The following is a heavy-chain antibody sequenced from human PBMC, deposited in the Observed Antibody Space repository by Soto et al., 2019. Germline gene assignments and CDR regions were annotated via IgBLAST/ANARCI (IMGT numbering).Heavy chain of an antibody. CDR1: GFTFSSYW. J-gene: IGHJ6*02. Sequence: TGGSLRLSCAASGFTFSSYWMSWVRQAPGKGLEWVANIKQDGSEKYYVDSVKGRFTISRDNAKNSLYLQMNSLRAEDTAVYYCARGSITIFGVVIQDYYYGMDVWGQGTTVTVSS. CDR3: ARGSITIFGVVIQDYYYGMDV. V-gene: IGHV3-7*03. D-gene: IGHD3-3*01. CDR2: IKQDGSEK.